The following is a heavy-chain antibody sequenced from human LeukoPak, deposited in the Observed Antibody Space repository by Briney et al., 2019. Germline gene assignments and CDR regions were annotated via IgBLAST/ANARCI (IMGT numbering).Heavy chain of an antibody. Sequence: ASVKVSCKASGYTFTSYGISWVRQAPGQGLEWMGWISAYNGNTNYAQKLQGRVTMTTDTSTSTAYMELRSLRSDDTAVYYCARGEYSGYVWGSIDYWGQGTLVTVSS. D-gene: IGHD5-12*01. J-gene: IGHJ4*02. CDR1: GYTFTSYG. V-gene: IGHV1-18*01. CDR3: ARGEYSGYVWGSIDY. CDR2: ISAYNGNT.